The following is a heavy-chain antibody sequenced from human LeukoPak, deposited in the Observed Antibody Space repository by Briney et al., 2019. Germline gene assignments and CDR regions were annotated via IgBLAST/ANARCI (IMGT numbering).Heavy chain of an antibody. V-gene: IGHV3-23*01. CDR1: GFTFSNYA. Sequence: PGGSLRLSCAASGFTFSNYAMNWVRQAPGKGLEWVSSFSSSGDTTYNADSVKGRFTISRDKSKNTLYLQMNSLRAEDTAVYYCAKDRRIAVAAIDYWGQGTLVTVSS. CDR3: AKDRRIAVAAIDY. CDR2: FSSSGDTT. D-gene: IGHD6-19*01. J-gene: IGHJ4*02.